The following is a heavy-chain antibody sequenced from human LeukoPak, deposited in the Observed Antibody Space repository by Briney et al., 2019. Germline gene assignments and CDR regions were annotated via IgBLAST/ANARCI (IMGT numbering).Heavy chain of an antibody. D-gene: IGHD3-3*01. Sequence: PGGSLRLSCAASGFTFSSYAMPWVRQAPGKGLERVAVISYDGSNKYYADSVKGRFTISRDNSKNTLYLQMNSLRAEDTAVYYCARDGSGYYPHYYGMDVWGQGTTVTVSS. V-gene: IGHV3-30*04. CDR3: ARDGSGYYPHYYGMDV. CDR2: ISYDGSNK. J-gene: IGHJ6*01. CDR1: GFTFSSYA.